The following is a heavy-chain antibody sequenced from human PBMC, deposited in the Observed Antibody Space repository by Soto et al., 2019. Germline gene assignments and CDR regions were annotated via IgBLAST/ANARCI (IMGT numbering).Heavy chain of an antibody. D-gene: IGHD6-13*01. Sequence: GGSLRLSCAASGFTFSSYWMHWVRQAPGKGLMWVSRIKSDGSSTNYADSVKGRFTISRDNSKNTLYLQMNSLRAEDTAVYYCAKDRAAAGPLDCWGQGTLVTVSS. J-gene: IGHJ4*02. V-gene: IGHV3-74*01. CDR1: GFTFSSYW. CDR2: IKSDGSST. CDR3: AKDRAAAGPLDC.